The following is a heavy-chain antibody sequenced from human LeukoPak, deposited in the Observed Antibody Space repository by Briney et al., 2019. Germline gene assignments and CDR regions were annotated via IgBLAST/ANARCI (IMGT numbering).Heavy chain of an antibody. J-gene: IGHJ4*02. Sequence: PGGSLRLSYPPSGFTLSEQYMGCVRQAPGKGLEWVGRSKNKAASYTTEYAASVKGRFTISRDDSKNSLYLQMNSLKPEDTAVEYCSSGDYWGQGTLVTVSS. CDR3: SSGDY. CDR2: SKNKAASYTT. V-gene: IGHV3-72*01. CDR1: GFTLSEQY.